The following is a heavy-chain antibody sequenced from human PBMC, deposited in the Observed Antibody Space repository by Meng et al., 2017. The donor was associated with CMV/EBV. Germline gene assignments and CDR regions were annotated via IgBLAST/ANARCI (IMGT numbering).Heavy chain of an antibody. CDR2: ISSSSSYI. Sequence: GGSLRLSCAASGFTFSSYSMNWVRQAPGKGLEWVSSISSSSSYIYYADSVKGRSTISRDNAKNSLYLQMNSLRAEDTAVYFCARGRGDTEVCWGQGTLVTVSS. V-gene: IGHV3-21*01. J-gene: IGHJ4*02. CDR1: GFTFSSYS. D-gene: IGHD5-18*01. CDR3: ARGRGDTEVC.